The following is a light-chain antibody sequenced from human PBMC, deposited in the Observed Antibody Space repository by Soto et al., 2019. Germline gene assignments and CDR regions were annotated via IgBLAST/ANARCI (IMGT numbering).Light chain of an antibody. J-gene: IGKJ4*01. CDR3: QQFNSYSVLT. Sequence: DIQMTQSPSTLSASVGDRVTITCRASQSISSWLAWYQQKPGKAPKLLIYKASTLESGVPSRFSGSGSGTEFTLTISSLQPDDFVTYYCQQFNSYSVLTFGGGTKVEIK. V-gene: IGKV1-5*03. CDR1: QSISSW. CDR2: KAS.